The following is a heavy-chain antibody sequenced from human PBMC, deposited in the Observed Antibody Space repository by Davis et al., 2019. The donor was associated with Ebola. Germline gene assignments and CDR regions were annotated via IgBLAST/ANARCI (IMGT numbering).Heavy chain of an antibody. CDR2: INPNSGGT. Sequence: ASVKVSCKASGYTFTGYYMHWVRQAPGQGLEWMGWINPNSGGTNYAQKFQGRVTMTRDTSISTAYMELSRLRSDDTAVYYCARGRLDFWSGSFDYWGQGTLVTVSS. CDR3: ARGRLDFWSGSFDY. CDR1: GYTFTGYY. D-gene: IGHD3-3*01. V-gene: IGHV1-2*02. J-gene: IGHJ4*02.